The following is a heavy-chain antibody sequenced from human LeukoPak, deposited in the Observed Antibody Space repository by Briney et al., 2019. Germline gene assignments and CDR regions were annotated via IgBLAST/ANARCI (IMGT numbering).Heavy chain of an antibody. D-gene: IGHD3-3*01. V-gene: IGHV3-74*01. CDR1: GFTFSSYW. J-gene: IGHJ4*02. CDR3: ARELRFLEWPQAV. Sequence: RGSLRLSCAASGFTFSSYWMHWVRQAPGKGLVWVSRINTDGSSTSYADSVKGRFTISRDNSKNTLYLQVNSLRGEDTAVYYCARELRFLEWPQAVWGQGTLVTVSS. CDR2: INTDGSST.